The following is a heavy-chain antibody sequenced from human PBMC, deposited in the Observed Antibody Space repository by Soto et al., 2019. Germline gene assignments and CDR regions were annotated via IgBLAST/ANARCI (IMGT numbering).Heavy chain of an antibody. V-gene: IGHV4-34*01. D-gene: IGHD4-17*01. Sequence: SETLSLTCAVYGGSFSGYYWSWIRQPPGKGLEWIGEINHSGSTNYNPSLKSRVTISVDTSKNQFSLKLSSVTAADTAVYYCARGRLTVTKVVSGGMDVWGQGTTVTVSS. CDR3: ARGRLTVTKVVSGGMDV. CDR2: INHSGST. CDR1: GGSFSGYY. J-gene: IGHJ6*02.